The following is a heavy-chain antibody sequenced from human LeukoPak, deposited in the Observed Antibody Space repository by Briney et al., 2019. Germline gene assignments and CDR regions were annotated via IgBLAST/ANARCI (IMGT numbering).Heavy chain of an antibody. D-gene: IGHD4-11*01. CDR2: INHSGDT. Sequence: SETLSLTCAVYGGAFSGYYWSWIRQPPGKGLEWIGEINHSGDTKYNPSLKSRVSMSVDVSKDQFSLKLTSLTAADTAVYYCARGSRNYNNYEGADYWGQGTLVAVSS. CDR3: ARGSRNYNNYEGADY. V-gene: IGHV4-34*01. J-gene: IGHJ4*02. CDR1: GGAFSGYY.